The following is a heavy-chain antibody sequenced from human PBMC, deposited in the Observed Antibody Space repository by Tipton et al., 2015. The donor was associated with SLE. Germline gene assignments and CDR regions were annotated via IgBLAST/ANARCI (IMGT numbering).Heavy chain of an antibody. CDR2: SFYNGTS. J-gene: IGHJ4*02. V-gene: IGHV4-39*01. Sequence: TLSLTCTVSSGSMTSSIYYWGWIRQSPGKGLEWIGNSFYNGTSDTNPSLKGRVTISVDTSKNQFSLKLSSVTAADTAVYYCARVGYSSGSYYFDYWGQGTLVTVSS. CDR1: SGSMTSSIYY. CDR3: ARVGYSSGSYYFDY. D-gene: IGHD6-19*01.